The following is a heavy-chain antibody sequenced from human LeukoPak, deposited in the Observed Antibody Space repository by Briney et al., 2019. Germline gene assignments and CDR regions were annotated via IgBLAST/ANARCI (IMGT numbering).Heavy chain of an antibody. Sequence: ASVKVSCKASGYTFTSYAMHWVRQAPGQRLEWMGWINAGNGNTKYSQKFQGRVTITRDTSASTAYMELSSLRSEDTAVYYCARGYCTNGVCLKPHYGMDVWGQGTTVTVSS. CDR2: INAGNGNT. CDR3: ARGYCTNGVCLKPHYGMDV. J-gene: IGHJ6*02. CDR1: GYTFTSYA. D-gene: IGHD2-8*01. V-gene: IGHV1-3*01.